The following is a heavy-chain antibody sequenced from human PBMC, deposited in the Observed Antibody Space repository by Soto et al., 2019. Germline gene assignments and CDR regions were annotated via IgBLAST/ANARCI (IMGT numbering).Heavy chain of an antibody. V-gene: IGHV3-48*01. CDR1: GFTFGTYS. D-gene: IGHD2-2*01. CDR3: ARDLVVPATFYKTIDY. Sequence: GGSLRLSCATSGFTFGTYSMNWVRQPPGKGLELISYISSSSGTIYYADSVKGRFTISRDNAKSSLYLHMNTLRAEDTAVYYCARDLVVPATFYKTIDYWGQGTLVTVSS. J-gene: IGHJ4*02. CDR2: ISSSSGTI.